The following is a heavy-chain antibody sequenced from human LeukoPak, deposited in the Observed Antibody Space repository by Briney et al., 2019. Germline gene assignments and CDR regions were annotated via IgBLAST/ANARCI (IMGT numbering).Heavy chain of an antibody. Sequence: GGSLRLSCAASGFIFSSHAMNWVRQAPGKGLVWVSRINSDGSSTSYADSVKGRFTISRDNAKNTLYMQMNSLRAEDTAVYSCARVEYCSSTSCYPYYYYGMDVWGQGTTVTVSS. CDR3: ARVEYCSSTSCYPYYYYGMDV. J-gene: IGHJ6*02. V-gene: IGHV3-74*01. D-gene: IGHD2-2*01. CDR2: INSDGSST. CDR1: GFIFSSHA.